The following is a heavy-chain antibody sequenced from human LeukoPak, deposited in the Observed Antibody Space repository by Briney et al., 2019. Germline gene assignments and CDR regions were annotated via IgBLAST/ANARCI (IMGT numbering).Heavy chain of an antibody. V-gene: IGHV3-30*02. CDR2: IRDDGSSK. CDR1: GFTFSSYG. CDR3: VYSGPYYYMDV. J-gene: IGHJ6*03. Sequence: PGGSLRLSCAASGFTFSSYGMHWVRQAPGKGLEWVAFIRDDGSSKYYADSVKGRFTISRDNSKDTLYLQMNSRRAEDTAVYYCVYSGPYYYMDVWGKGTKVTLSS. D-gene: IGHD1-26*01.